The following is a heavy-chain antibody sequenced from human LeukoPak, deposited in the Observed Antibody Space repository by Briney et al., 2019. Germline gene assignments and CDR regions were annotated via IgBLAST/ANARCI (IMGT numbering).Heavy chain of an antibody. Sequence: ASVKVSCKASGYTFTGYYMHWVRQPPGQGREWMGWINPNSGGTNYAQKFQGRVTMTRDTSISTAYMELSRLRSDDTAVYYCARDYGSQHPIDYWGQGTLVTVSS. CDR3: ARDYGSQHPIDY. V-gene: IGHV1-2*02. CDR1: GYTFTGYY. D-gene: IGHD1-1*01. CDR2: INPNSGGT. J-gene: IGHJ4*02.